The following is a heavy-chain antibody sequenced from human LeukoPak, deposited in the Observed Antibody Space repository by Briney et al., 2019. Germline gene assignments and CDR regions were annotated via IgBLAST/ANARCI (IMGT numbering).Heavy chain of an antibody. CDR1: GYTLTELS. CDR2: FDPEDCET. D-gene: IGHD1-1*01. J-gene: IGHJ6*02. V-gene: IGHV1-24*01. CDR3: ATWKAYHYYYYGIDV. Sequence: ASVKVSCKVCGYTLTELSMHWLRQAPGKGLAWMGGFDPEDCETIHAQKLQDRVTMTEETSTDTAYMELSRMRSEDTAVYYCATWKAYHYYYYGIDVWGQGTTVTVSS.